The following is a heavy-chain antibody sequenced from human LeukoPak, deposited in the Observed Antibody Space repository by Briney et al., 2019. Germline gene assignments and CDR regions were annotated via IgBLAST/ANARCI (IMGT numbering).Heavy chain of an antibody. CDR2: ISGSGGST. CDR1: GFTFSSYA. CDR3: AKGSYGSGSYYSTGNRYYFDY. J-gene: IGHJ4*02. V-gene: IGHV3-23*01. Sequence: GGSLRLSCAASGFTFSSYAMSWVRQAPGKGLEWVSAISGSGGSTYYADSVKGRFTISRDNSKNTLYLQMNSLRAEDTAVYYCAKGSYGSGSYYSTGNRYYFDYWGQGTLVTVSS. D-gene: IGHD3-10*01.